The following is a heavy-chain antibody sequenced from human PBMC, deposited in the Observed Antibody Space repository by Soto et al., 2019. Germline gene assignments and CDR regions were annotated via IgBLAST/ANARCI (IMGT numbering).Heavy chain of an antibody. CDR2: IIPIFGTA. D-gene: IGHD3-3*01. V-gene: IGHV1-69*13. J-gene: IGHJ5*02. Sequence: SVKVSCKASGGTFSSYAISWVRQAPGQGLEWMGGIIPIFGTANYAQKFQGRVTITADESTSTAYMELSSLRSEDTAVYYCAVFLECNKCRWFDPWGQGTLVTVSS. CDR3: AVFLECNKCRWFDP. CDR1: GGTFSSYA.